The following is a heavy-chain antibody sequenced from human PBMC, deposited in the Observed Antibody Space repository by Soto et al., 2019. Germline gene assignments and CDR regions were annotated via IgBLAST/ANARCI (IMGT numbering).Heavy chain of an antibody. J-gene: IGHJ4*02. CDR3: AREGSYSAYNFAHGIQLWSFDF. CDR1: GGSINTFY. CDR2: IFSSGST. D-gene: IGHD5-12*01. Sequence: SETLSLTCTVSGGSINTFYWSWVRQPAGKGLEWIGRIFSSGSTSFSPSLESRVAMSVDTSKNHFSLNLSSVTAADMAVYYCAREGSYSAYNFAHGIQLWSFDFWGQGALVTVSS. V-gene: IGHV4-4*07.